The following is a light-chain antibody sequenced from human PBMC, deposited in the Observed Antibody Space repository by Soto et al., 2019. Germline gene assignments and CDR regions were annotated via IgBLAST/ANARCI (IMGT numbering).Light chain of an antibody. CDR1: SSDVGGYDY. J-gene: IGLJ1*01. V-gene: IGLV2-14*01. CDR3: SSYSISTAYL. Sequence: QSALTQPAYVSGSPGQSITISCTGTSSDVGGYDYVSWYQLHPGKAPKLMVFEVSNRPSGVSYRFPGSKSGNTASLTISGLQAEDEADYFCSSYSISTAYLFGTGTKLTVL. CDR2: EVS.